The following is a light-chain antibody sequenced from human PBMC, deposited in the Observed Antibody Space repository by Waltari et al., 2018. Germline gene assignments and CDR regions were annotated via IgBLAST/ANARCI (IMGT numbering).Light chain of an antibody. J-gene: IGLJ2*01. CDR1: SRDGWNYKR. CDR2: AVS. V-gene: IGLV2-23*02. Sequence: QSALTQPASVSGSPGQSITISCTGTSRDGWNYKRVSWYQQHPGKAPKLMIYAVSKRPSGVSDRFSGSKSGDMASLTISGLQPEDEAEYFCSSYAGSSKGVFGGGTKVTVL. CDR3: SSYAGSSKGV.